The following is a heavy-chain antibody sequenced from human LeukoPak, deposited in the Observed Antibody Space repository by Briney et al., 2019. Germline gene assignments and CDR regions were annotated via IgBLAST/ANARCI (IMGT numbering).Heavy chain of an antibody. CDR2: ISWNSGSI. J-gene: IGHJ4*02. D-gene: IGHD3-22*01. V-gene: IGHV3-9*01. Sequence: PGGSLRLSCAASGFTFDDYAMHWVRQAPGKGLEWVSGISWNSGSISYADSVKGRFTISRDNAKNSLYLQMNSLRAEDTALYYCAKIDYDSSGYYDYFDYWGQGTLVTVSS. CDR3: AKIDYDSSGYYDYFDY. CDR1: GFTFDDYA.